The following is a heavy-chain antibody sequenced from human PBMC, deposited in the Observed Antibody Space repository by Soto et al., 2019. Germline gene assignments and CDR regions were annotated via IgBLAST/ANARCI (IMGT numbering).Heavy chain of an antibody. D-gene: IGHD3-22*01. J-gene: IGHJ3*02. CDR3: ARDSYYYDSSGPDAFDI. CDR2: IIPILGIA. CDR1: GGTFSSYT. Sequence: SVKVSCKASGGTFSSYTISWVRQAPGQGLEWMGRIIPILGIANYAQKFQGRVTITADKSTSTAYMELSSLRSEDTAVCYCARDSYYYDSSGPDAFDIWGQGTMVTVSS. V-gene: IGHV1-69*04.